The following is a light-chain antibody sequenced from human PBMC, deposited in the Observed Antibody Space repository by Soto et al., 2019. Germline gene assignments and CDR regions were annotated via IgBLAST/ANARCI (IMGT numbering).Light chain of an antibody. CDR2: DNR. J-gene: IGLJ3*02. Sequence: QAVVTQPPSVSGAPGQRITISCTGGTSNIGAGYDVHWYQQLPGTAPKLLIYDNRNRPSGVPDRFSGSKSGTSASLAITGLQAEDEADYYCQSYDSSLSAWVFGGGTKLTVL. CDR1: TSNIGAGYD. V-gene: IGLV1-40*01. CDR3: QSYDSSLSAWV.